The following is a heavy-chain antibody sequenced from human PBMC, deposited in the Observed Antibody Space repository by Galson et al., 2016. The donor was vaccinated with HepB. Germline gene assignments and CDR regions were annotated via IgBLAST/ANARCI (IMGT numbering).Heavy chain of an antibody. CDR2: IIPIYGTP. Sequence: SVKVSCKASGGSFSSDGITWVRQAPGQGLEWMGGIIPIYGTPKYAQKFQGRVTITADKSTSTAYMELSSLRSEDTAVYYCARAGKRWGRGGLDSWGLGTLVTVSS. CDR3: ARAGKRWGRGGLDS. J-gene: IGHJ5*01. V-gene: IGHV1-69*06. CDR1: GGSFSSDG. D-gene: IGHD4-23*01.